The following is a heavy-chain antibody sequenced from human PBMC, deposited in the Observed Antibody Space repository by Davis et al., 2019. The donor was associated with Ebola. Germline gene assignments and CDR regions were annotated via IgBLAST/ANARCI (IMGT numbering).Heavy chain of an antibody. CDR2: ISHSGSV. V-gene: IGHV4-34*01. CDR3: NIVVIISHLSDY. CDR1: GGPSGDYS. J-gene: IGHJ4*02. Sequence: MPGGSLRPSCAVHGGPSGDYSFNWFRLPPGKGLQWIGEISHSGSVKYNPSLRSRVIISAGSSNNQFSLKLHSVTAADTAVYYCNIVVIISHLSDYWGQGHLVTVSS. D-gene: IGHD3-22*01.